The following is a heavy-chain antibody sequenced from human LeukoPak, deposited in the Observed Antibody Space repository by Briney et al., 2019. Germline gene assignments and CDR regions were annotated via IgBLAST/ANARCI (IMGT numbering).Heavy chain of an antibody. V-gene: IGHV1-2*06. CDR2: INPYSGDT. D-gene: IGHD6-13*01. CDR1: GYTFTGYH. CDR3: ARDQGSXTXSWXXXX. Sequence: GASVKVSCKASGYTFTGYHIHWVRQAPGQGLEWMGRINPYSGDTNFAQKFQGRVTMTRDTSITTAYMDLSSLTPDDKAVYFCARDQGSXTXSWXXXXWXQGTQVTVSS. J-gene: IGHJ4*02.